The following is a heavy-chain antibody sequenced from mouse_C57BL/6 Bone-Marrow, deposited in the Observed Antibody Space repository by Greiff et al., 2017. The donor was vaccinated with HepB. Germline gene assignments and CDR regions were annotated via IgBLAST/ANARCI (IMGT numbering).Heavy chain of an antibody. D-gene: IGHD1-1*01. CDR1: GYAFTNYL. CDR2: INPGSGGT. CDR3: ARRRVYYGSPYYFDY. V-gene: IGHV1-54*01. J-gene: IGHJ2*01. Sequence: QVHVKQSGAELVRPGTSVKVSCKASGYAFTNYLIEWVKQRPGQGLEWIGVINPGSGGTNYNEKFKGKATLTADKSSSTAYMQLSSLTSEDSAVYFCARRRVYYGSPYYFDYWGQGTTLTVSS.